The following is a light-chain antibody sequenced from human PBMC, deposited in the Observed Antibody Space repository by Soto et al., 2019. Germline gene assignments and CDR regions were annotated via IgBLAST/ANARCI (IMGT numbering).Light chain of an antibody. CDR1: QSLLHSNGYSY. CDR2: LGS. V-gene: IGKV2-28*01. Sequence: EIVMTQSPLSLSVTPGESASISCRSSQSLLHSNGYSYFDWYLQKPGQSPQLLIYLGSNRASGVPDRFSGSVSGTDFTLKISRVEAEDVGVYYCMQALQTPLTFGQGTRLEIK. J-gene: IGKJ5*01. CDR3: MQALQTPLT.